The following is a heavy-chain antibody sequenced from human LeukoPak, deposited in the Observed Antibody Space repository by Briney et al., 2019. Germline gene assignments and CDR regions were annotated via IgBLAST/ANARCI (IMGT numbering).Heavy chain of an antibody. CDR3: ARGSRGVRGSYRTSNWFDP. J-gene: IGHJ5*02. CDR1: GGSISSYY. D-gene: IGHD1-26*01. Sequence: SETLSLTCTVSGGSISSYYWSWIRQPAGKGLEWIGRIYNTGNTNYNPSLKSRVTMSVDTSKNQFSLKLSSVTAADTAVYYCARGSRGVRGSYRTSNWFDPWGQGTLVTVSS. CDR2: IYNTGNT. V-gene: IGHV4-4*07.